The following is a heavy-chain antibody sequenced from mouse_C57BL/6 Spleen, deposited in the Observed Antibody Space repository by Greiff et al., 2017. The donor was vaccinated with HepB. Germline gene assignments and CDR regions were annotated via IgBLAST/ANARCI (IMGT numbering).Heavy chain of an antibody. CDR3: ARGGYDYDYYAMDY. CDR2: IYPGDGDT. J-gene: IGHJ4*01. V-gene: IGHV1-82*01. D-gene: IGHD2-4*01. Sequence: LQESGPELVKPGASVKISCKASGYAFSSSWMNWVKQRPGKGLEWIGRIYPGDGDTNYNGKFKGKATLTADKSSSTAYMQLSSLTSEDSAVYFCARGGYDYDYYAMDYWGQGTSVTVSS. CDR1: GYAFSSSW.